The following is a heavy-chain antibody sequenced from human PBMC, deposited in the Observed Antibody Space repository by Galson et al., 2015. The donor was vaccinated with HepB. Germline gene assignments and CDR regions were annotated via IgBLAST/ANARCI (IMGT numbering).Heavy chain of an antibody. D-gene: IGHD3-22*01. CDR1: GDSVSSHSAA. J-gene: IGHJ3*02. Sequence: CAISGDSVSSHSAAWNWIRQSPSRGLEWLGRTYYRSKWYNDYAVSVKSRITINPDTSKNQFSLQLNSVTPEDTAVYYCARDLPRTYYYDSSGYHDAFDIWGQGTMVTVSS. CDR3: ARDLPRTYYYDSSGYHDAFDI. CDR2: TYYRSKWYN. V-gene: IGHV6-1*01.